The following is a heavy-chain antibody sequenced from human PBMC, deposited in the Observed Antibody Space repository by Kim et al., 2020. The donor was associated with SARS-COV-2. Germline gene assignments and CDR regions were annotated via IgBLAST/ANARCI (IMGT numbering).Heavy chain of an antibody. CDR1: GYTFTSYD. D-gene: IGHD6-19*01. V-gene: IGHV1-8*01. CDR2: MNPNSGNT. J-gene: IGHJ4*02. CDR3: ARGRRYSSGWYSDY. Sequence: ASVQVSCKASGYTFTSYDINWVRQATGQGLEWMGWMNPNSGNTGYAQKFQGRVTMTRNTSISTAYMELSSLRSEDTAVYYCARGRRYSSGWYSDYWGQGTLVTVSS.